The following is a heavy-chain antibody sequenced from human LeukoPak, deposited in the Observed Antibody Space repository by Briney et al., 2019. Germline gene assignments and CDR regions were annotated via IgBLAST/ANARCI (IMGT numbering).Heavy chain of an antibody. D-gene: IGHD3-9*01. Sequence: PGGSLRLSCAASGFTFYNYAMSWVRQAPGKGLEWVSSITISSNFIYYADSVKGRFTISRDNAKSSLFLQMNSLRAEDTAVYFCARDGHGDGFLTGYSYFGMDVWGQGTTVTVSS. J-gene: IGHJ6*02. V-gene: IGHV3-21*01. CDR1: GFTFYNYA. CDR2: ITISSNFI. CDR3: ARDGHGDGFLTGYSYFGMDV.